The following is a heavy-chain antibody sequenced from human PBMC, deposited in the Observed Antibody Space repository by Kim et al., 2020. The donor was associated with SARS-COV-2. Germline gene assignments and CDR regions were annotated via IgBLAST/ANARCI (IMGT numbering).Heavy chain of an antibody. CDR1: GGSISSSSYY. CDR2: IYYSGST. V-gene: IGHV4-39*01. D-gene: IGHD5-12*01. J-gene: IGHJ3*02. CDR3: ARHPEYSGYGRRGDDAFDI. Sequence: SETLSLTCTVSGGSISSSSYYWGWIRQPPGKGLEWIGSIYYSGSTYYNPSLKSRVTISVDTSKNQFSLKLSSVTAADTAVYYCARHPEYSGYGRRGDDAFDIWGQGTMVTVSS.